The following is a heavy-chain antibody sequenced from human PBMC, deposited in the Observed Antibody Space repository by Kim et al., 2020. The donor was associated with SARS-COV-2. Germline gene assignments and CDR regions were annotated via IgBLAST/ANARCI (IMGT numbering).Heavy chain of an antibody. D-gene: IGHD4-4*01. J-gene: IGHJ6*03. CDR3: AKHDYSNSVHHYYMDV. CDR1: GFTFSSYA. Sequence: GGSLRLSCVASGFTFSSYALSWVRQAPGKGLEWVSGISASGVSTYYADSVKGRFTMSRDNSKNTLYLQMSSLRAEDTAVYYCAKHDYSNSVHHYYMDVWGKGTTVTVSS. CDR2: ISASGVST. V-gene: IGHV3-23*01.